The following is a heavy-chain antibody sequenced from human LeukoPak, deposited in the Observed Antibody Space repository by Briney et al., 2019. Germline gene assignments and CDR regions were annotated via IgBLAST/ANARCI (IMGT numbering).Heavy chain of an antibody. V-gene: IGHV4-61*01. D-gene: IGHD3-3*01. J-gene: IGHJ5*02. CDR2: IYYSGST. CDR1: GGSISSGSYY. Sequence: PSETLSLTCTVSGGSISSGSYYWSWIRQPPGKGLEWIGYIYYSGSTNYNPSLKSRVTISVDTSKNQFSLKLSSVTAADTAVYYCARGRRGYDFWSGYNWFDPWGQGTLVTVSS. CDR3: ARGRRGYDFWSGYNWFDP.